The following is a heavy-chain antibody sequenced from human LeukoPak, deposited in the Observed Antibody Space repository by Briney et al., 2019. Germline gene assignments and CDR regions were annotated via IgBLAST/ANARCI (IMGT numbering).Heavy chain of an antibody. Sequence: GGSLRLSCAASGFTFDDYAMHWVRQAPGKGLEWVSGISWNSGSIDYADSVKGRFTISRDDAKNSLYLQMNSLRAEDTALYYCAKGKLAVVVAATNLGIDYWGQGTLVTVSS. J-gene: IGHJ4*02. CDR3: AKGKLAVVVAATNLGIDY. CDR2: ISWNSGSI. D-gene: IGHD2-15*01. V-gene: IGHV3-9*01. CDR1: GFTFDDYA.